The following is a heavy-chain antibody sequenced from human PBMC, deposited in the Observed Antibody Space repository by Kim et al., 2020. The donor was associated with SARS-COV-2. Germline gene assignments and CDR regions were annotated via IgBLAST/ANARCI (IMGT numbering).Heavy chain of an antibody. Sequence: GGSLRLSCAASGFKFSDFPMHWVRQASGKGLEWVGRIKTKADSYATAYAASAKGRFTISRDDSKNTAYLQMSSLKSEDTAVYYCTRRDSSGWSGTNWF. D-gene: IGHD6-19*01. CDR1: GFKFSDFP. J-gene: IGHJ5*01. V-gene: IGHV3-73*01. CDR3: TRRDSSGWSGTNWF. CDR2: IKTKADSYAT.